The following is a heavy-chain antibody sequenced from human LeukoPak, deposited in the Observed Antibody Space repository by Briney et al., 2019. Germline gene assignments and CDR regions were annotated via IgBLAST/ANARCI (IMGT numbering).Heavy chain of an antibody. Sequence: SVRVSCKASGGTFSDYALNWVRQAPGQGLEWMGVFIPILGTANSTQKFQGRVAITADISTNTVYMELSSLRSEDTAVYFCAGIPVFGVVLHQEPVWGKGTTVTVSS. D-gene: IGHD3-3*01. CDR3: AGIPVFGVVLHQEPV. J-gene: IGHJ6*04. V-gene: IGHV1-69*10. CDR1: GGTFSDYA. CDR2: FIPILGTA.